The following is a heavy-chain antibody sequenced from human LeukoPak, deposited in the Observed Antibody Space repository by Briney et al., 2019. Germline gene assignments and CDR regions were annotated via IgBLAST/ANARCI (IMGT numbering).Heavy chain of an antibody. CDR3: AKEHDLWHEEGNWFDP. J-gene: IGHJ5*02. V-gene: IGHV3-23*01. CDR2: INPDDTR. Sequence: PGGSLRLSCLASGFTFSASSMTWVRQVPGKGLEWVSAINPDDTRYYADSVRGRFTVSRDTSKNTLYLHLNRLRAEDTAVYYCAKEHDLWHEEGNWFDPWGQGTLVTVSS. D-gene: IGHD3-3*01. CDR1: GFTFSASS.